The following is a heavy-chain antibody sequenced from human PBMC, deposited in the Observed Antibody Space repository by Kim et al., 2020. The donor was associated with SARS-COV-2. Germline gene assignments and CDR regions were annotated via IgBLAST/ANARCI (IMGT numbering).Heavy chain of an antibody. CDR3: ARDLESSGWYDDYYGMDF. D-gene: IGHD6-19*01. J-gene: IGHJ6*02. V-gene: IGHV3-30*04. CDR2: ITYDGSNK. CDR1: GFTFSSYA. Sequence: GGSLRLSCAASGFTFSSYAMHWVRQAPGKGLEWVADITYDGSNKYYVDSVKGRFTISRDNSKNTLYLQMNSLRAEDTAVYYCARDLESSGWYDDYYGMDFWGQGTLVTVSS.